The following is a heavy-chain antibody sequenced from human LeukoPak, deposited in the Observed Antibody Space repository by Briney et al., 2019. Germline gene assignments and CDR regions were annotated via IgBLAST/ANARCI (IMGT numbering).Heavy chain of an antibody. CDR2: IGTSSTTI. J-gene: IGHJ6*03. CDR1: GFTFSSYT. Sequence: GGSLRLSCAASGFTFSSYTMNWVRQPPGKGLEWVSNIGTSSTTIYYADSVKGRFTISRDNAKNSLYLQMNSLRADDTAVYYCARFAAGGYYYYYMDVCGKGTTVTVSS. V-gene: IGHV3-48*01. D-gene: IGHD3-10*01. CDR3: ARFAAGGYYYYYMDV.